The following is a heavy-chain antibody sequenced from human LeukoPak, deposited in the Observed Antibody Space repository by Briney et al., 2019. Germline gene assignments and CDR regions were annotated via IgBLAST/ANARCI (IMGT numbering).Heavy chain of an antibody. CDR3: VTTGVMVRGVITDY. V-gene: IGHV3-7*01. J-gene: IGHJ4*02. Sequence: PGGSLRLSCAASGFTFSSYWMSWVRQAPGKGLEWVANIKQDGSEKYYVDSVKGRFTISRDNAKNSLYLQMNSLRAEDTAVYYCVTTGVMVRGVITDYWGQGTLVTVSS. CDR2: IKQDGSEK. CDR1: GFTFSSYW. D-gene: IGHD3-10*01.